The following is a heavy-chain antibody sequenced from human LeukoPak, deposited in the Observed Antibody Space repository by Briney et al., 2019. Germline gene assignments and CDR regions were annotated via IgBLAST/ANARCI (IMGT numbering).Heavy chain of an antibody. CDR2: ISWNGGST. V-gene: IGHV3-43*01. CDR3: AKSSGTYSHYFDY. J-gene: IGHJ4*02. Sequence: GGSLRLSCAASGFTFDDYSMHWVRHAPGKGLEWVSLISWNGGSTYYADSVKGRFTISRDNSKNSLYLQINSLRTEDTALYYCAKSSGTYSHYFDYWGQGTLVTVSS. CDR1: GFTFDDYS. D-gene: IGHD3-10*01.